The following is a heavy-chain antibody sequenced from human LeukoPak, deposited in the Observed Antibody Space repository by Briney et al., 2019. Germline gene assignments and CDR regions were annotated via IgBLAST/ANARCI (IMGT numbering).Heavy chain of an antibody. Sequence: QAGGSLRLSCAASGFTFSSYAMSWVRQAPGKGLEWVSAISGSGGSTYYADSVKGRFTISRDNSKNTLYLQMNSLRAEDTAVYYCAREGIDLYSSTSFDYWGQGTLVTVSS. V-gene: IGHV3-23*01. J-gene: IGHJ4*02. CDR3: AREGIDLYSSTSFDY. CDR2: ISGSGGST. CDR1: GFTFSSYA. D-gene: IGHD6-13*01.